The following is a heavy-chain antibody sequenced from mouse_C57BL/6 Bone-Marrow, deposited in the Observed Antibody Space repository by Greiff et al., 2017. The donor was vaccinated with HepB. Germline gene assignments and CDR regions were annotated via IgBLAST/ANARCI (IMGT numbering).Heavy chain of an antibody. V-gene: IGHV4-1*01. CDR3: ARSYYGSSCWYFDV. CDR2: INPDSSTI. J-gene: IGHJ1*03. CDR1: GIDFSRYW. D-gene: IGHD1-1*01. Sequence: EVQVVESGGGLVQPGGSLKLSCAASGIDFSRYWMSWVRRAPGKGLEWIGEINPDSSTINYAPSLKDKFSISRDNAKNTLYLQMSKVRSEDTALYYCARSYYGSSCWYFDVWGTGTTVTVSS.